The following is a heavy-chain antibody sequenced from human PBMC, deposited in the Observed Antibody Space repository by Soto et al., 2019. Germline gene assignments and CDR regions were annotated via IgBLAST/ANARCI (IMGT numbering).Heavy chain of an antibody. CDR2: INPSIGTT. Sequence: ASVKVSCKASGYTFTSQNMHWVRQAPGQGLERMGVINPSIGTTTYAQKFQGRVTITRDTSASTAYMELSSLRSEDTAVYYCARDLGGWPDYWGQGTLVTVSS. J-gene: IGHJ4*02. V-gene: IGHV1-46*01. CDR3: ARDLGGWPDY. CDR1: GYTFTSQN. D-gene: IGHD2-15*01.